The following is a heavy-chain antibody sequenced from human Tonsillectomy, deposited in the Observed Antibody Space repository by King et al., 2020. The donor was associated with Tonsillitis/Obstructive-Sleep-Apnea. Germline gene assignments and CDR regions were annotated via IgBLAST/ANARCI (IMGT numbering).Heavy chain of an antibody. Sequence: ITLKESGPTLVKPTQTLTLTCTFSGFSLSTTGVGVGWIRQPPGKALEWLALIYWDDDKRYSPSLESRLTITKDTSKSQVVLTLTNMDPVDTATYYCAHPEYCTTARFFSYFDYWGQGTLVTVSS. CDR2: IYWDDDK. D-gene: IGHD2-8*01. J-gene: IGHJ4*02. CDR3: AHPEYCTTARFFSYFDY. V-gene: IGHV2-5*02. CDR1: GFSLSTTGVG.